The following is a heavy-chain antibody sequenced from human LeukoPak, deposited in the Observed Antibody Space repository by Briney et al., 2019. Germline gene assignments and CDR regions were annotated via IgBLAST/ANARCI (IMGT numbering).Heavy chain of an antibody. Sequence: ASVKVSCKASGYTFTSYGISWVRQAPGQGLEWMGWISAYNGNTNYAQKLQGRVTMTTDTSTSTAYMELRSLRSDDTAVYYCARDSFGSYYDFWSGYYTSRPSFDYWGQGTLVTVSS. CDR3: ARDSFGSYYDFWSGYYTSRPSFDY. D-gene: IGHD3-3*01. CDR2: ISAYNGNT. V-gene: IGHV1-18*01. CDR1: GYTFTSYG. J-gene: IGHJ4*02.